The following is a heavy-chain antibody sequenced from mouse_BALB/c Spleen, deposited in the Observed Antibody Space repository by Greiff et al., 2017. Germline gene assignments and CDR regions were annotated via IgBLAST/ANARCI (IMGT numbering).Heavy chain of an antibody. Sequence: QVQLQQSGAELVKPGASVKLSCKTSGYTFTSYWIQWVKQRPGQGLGWIGEIFPGTGTTYYNEKFKGKATLTIDTSSSTAYMQLSSLTSEDSAVYFCARGGGNSLDYWGQGTTLTVSS. CDR3: ARGGGNSLDY. V-gene: IGHV1S132*01. CDR1: GYTFTSYW. CDR2: IFPGTGTT. J-gene: IGHJ2*01. D-gene: IGHD2-1*01.